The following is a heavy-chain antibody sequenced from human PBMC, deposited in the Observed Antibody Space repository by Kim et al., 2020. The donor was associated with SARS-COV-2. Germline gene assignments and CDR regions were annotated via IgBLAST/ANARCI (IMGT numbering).Heavy chain of an antibody. CDR2: ISSSGSTI. D-gene: IGHD3-22*01. CDR1: GFTFSDYY. J-gene: IGHJ4*02. Sequence: GGSLRLSCAASGFTFSDYYMSWIRQAPGKGLEWVSYISSSGSTIYYADSVKGRFTISRDNAKNSLYLQMNSLRAEDTAVYYCARPPPRDYYDSSGYYLIGGDDYWGQGTLVTVSS. CDR3: ARPPPRDYYDSSGYYLIGGDDY. V-gene: IGHV3-11*04.